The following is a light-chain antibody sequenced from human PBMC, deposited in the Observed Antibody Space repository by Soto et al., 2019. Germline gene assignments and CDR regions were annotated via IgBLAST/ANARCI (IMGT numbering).Light chain of an antibody. J-gene: IGLJ1*01. Sequence: QSALTQPASVSGSPGQSITMSCSGTSEDVGGYNYVSWYQHHPGKAPKLLIYEVTNRPSGLSDRFSGSKSGNTASLTISGLQAEDEADYYCSSYTSSNTLVFGTGIKLTVL. CDR1: SEDVGGYNY. V-gene: IGLV2-14*01. CDR3: SSYTSSNTLV. CDR2: EVT.